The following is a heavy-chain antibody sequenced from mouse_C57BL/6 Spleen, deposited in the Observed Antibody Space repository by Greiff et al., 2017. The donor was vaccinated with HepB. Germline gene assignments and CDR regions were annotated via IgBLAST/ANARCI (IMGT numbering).Heavy chain of an antibody. D-gene: IGHD4-1*01. J-gene: IGHJ1*03. Sequence: EVQLQQSGPELVKPGASVKISCKASGYTFTDYYMNWVKQSHGKSLEWIGDINPNNGGTSYNQKFKGKATLTVDKSSSTAYMELRSLTSEDSAVYYCARAGTRYFDVWGTRTTVTVSS. CDR3: ARAGTRYFDV. CDR2: INPNNGGT. V-gene: IGHV1-26*01. CDR1: GYTFTDYY.